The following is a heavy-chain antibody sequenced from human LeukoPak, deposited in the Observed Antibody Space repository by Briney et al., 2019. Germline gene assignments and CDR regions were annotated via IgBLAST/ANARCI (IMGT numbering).Heavy chain of an antibody. Sequence: SETLSLTCTDSGDSISGYYWSWIRQPPGKGLEWIGDIHYIGSTNYHPSLKSRVTISVDASKNQFSLKLNSVTAADTAVYHCARVGPTSRSLDPWSQGTLVTVSS. V-gene: IGHV4-59*01. J-gene: IGHJ5*02. CDR1: GDSISGYY. D-gene: IGHD2-2*01. CDR2: IHYIGST. CDR3: ARVGPTSRSLDP.